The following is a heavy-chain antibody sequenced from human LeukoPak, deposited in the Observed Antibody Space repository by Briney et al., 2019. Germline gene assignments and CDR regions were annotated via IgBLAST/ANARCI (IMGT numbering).Heavy chain of an antibody. CDR1: GGSISSYY. J-gene: IGHJ4*02. V-gene: IGHV4-59*12. Sequence: PSETLSLTCTVSGGSISSYYWSWIRQPPGKGLEWIGYIYYSGSTNYNPSLKSRVTISVDTSKNQFSLKLSSVTAADTAVYYCARGPRGYSYGPLGYWGQGTLVTVSS. CDR2: IYYSGST. CDR3: ARGPRGYSYGPLGY. D-gene: IGHD5-18*01.